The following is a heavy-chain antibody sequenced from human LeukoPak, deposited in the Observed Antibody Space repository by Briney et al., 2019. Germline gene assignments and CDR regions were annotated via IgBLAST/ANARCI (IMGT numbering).Heavy chain of an antibody. CDR2: IYYSGSN. J-gene: IGHJ5*02. CDR3: ARDAAYDYDSSGYYLGSNWFNH. V-gene: IGHV4-59*01. D-gene: IGHD3-22*01. Sequence: SETLSLTCTVSGGSISSYYWSWIRQPPGKGLEWIGYIYYSGSNNYYPSLKRRVTISVDSSKNQFSLKLSSVTAADTAVYYCARDAAYDYDSSGYYLGSNWFNHWGQGTLVTVSS. CDR1: GGSISSYY.